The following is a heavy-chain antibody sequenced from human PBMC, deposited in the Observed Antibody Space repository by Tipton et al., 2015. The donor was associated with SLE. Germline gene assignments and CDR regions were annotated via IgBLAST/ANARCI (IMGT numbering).Heavy chain of an antibody. D-gene: IGHD2-15*01. Sequence: TLSLTCTVSGGSISSHYWSWFRQPPGKGLEWIGYIYYRGNTKYKPSLNSRVTISLDTSRTQFSLKLSSVTAADTAVYYCARDGRGYCDNSGCSEYHWFDPWGQGTLVTVSS. CDR3: ARDGRGYCDNSGCSEYHWFDP. CDR2: IYYRGNT. V-gene: IGHV4-59*11. CDR1: GGSISSHY. J-gene: IGHJ5*02.